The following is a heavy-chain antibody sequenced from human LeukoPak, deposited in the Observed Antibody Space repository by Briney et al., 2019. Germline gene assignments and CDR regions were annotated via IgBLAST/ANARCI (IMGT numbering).Heavy chain of an antibody. CDR2: NNPNSGGT. D-gene: IGHD3-22*01. CDR3: ARISSSGYYYDDYYYGMDV. CDR1: GYTFTGYY. Sequence: ASVKVSCKASGYTFTGYYMHWVRQAPGQGLEWMGWNNPNSGGTNYAQKFQGRVTMTRDTSISTAYMELSRLRSDDTAVYYCARISSSGYYYDDYYYGMDVWGQGTTVTVSS. J-gene: IGHJ6*02. V-gene: IGHV1-2*02.